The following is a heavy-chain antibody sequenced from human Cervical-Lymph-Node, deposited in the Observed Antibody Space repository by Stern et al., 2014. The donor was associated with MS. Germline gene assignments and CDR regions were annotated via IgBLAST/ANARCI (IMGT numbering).Heavy chain of an antibody. V-gene: IGHV1-69*01. CDR2: IIPIFGTA. Sequence: VQLVESGAEVKKPGSSVKVSCKASGGTFSSYAISWVRQAPGQGLEWMGGIIPIFGTANYAQKFQGRVTITADESTSTAYMELSSLRSEDTAVYYCARTHYYDSSGYYLLYYYGMDVWGQGTTVTVSS. J-gene: IGHJ6*02. CDR1: GGTFSSYA. CDR3: ARTHYYDSSGYYLLYYYGMDV. D-gene: IGHD3-22*01.